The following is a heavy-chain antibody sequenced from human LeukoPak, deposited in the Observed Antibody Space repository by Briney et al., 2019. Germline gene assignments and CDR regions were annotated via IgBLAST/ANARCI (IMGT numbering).Heavy chain of an antibody. CDR3: AKATNRGFEP. CDR1: GDIASSNSAA. J-gene: IGHJ5*02. V-gene: IGHV6-1*01. CDR2: TYYRSKLYN. D-gene: IGHD3-16*02. Sequence: SQTLSLTCAISGDIASSNSAAWNWIRQSPSRGLEWLGSTYYRSKLYNEYAVSVKSRITINPDTSKHQSSLPLISVTPEDKALYYCAKATNRGFEPWGQGPLVSVSS.